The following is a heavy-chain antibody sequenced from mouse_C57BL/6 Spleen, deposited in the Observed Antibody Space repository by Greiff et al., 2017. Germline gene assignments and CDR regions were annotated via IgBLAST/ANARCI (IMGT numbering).Heavy chain of an antibody. CDR3: ASLMYGSIFAY. V-gene: IGHV1-26*01. CDR2: INPNNGGT. CDR1: GYTFTDYY. J-gene: IGHJ3*01. Sequence: EVQLQQSGPELVKPGASVKISCKASGYTFTDYYMNWVKQSHGKSLEWIGDINPNNGGTSYNQKFKGKATLTVDKSSSTAYMELRSLTSEDSAVYYCASLMYGSIFAYWGQATLVTVSA. D-gene: IGHD1-1*01.